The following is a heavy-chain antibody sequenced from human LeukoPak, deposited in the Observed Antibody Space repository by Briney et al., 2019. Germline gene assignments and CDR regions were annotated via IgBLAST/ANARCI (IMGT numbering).Heavy chain of an antibody. D-gene: IGHD3-10*01. CDR2: INHSGST. CDR1: GGSFSGYY. J-gene: IGHJ4*02. Sequence: SETLSLTCAVYGGSFSGYYWSWIRQPPGKGLEWIGEINHSGSTNYNPSLKSRVTISVDTSKNQFSLKLSSVTAADTAVYYCARGNTFGKLLPQPPFDYWGQGTLVTVSS. CDR3: ARGNTFGKLLPQPPFDY. V-gene: IGHV4-34*01.